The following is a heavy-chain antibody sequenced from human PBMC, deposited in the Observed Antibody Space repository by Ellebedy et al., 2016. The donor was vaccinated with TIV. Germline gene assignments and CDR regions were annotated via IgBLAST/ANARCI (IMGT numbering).Heavy chain of an antibody. CDR3: ARVEPFYCSSTSCKNLGSDY. CDR2: ISSSSSYI. CDR1: GFTFNSYS. J-gene: IGHJ4*02. V-gene: IGHV3-21*01. Sequence: GGSLRLXCAASGFTFNSYSMNWVRQAPGKGLEWVSSISSSSSYIYYADSVKGRFTISRDNAKNSLYLQMNSLRAEDTVVYYCARVEPFYCSSTSCKNLGSDYWGQGTLVTVSS. D-gene: IGHD2-2*01.